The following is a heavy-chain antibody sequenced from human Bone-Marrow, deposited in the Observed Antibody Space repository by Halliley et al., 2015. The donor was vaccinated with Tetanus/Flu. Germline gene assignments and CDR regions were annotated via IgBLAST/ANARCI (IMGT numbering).Heavy chain of an antibody. V-gene: IGHV4-30-2*01. Sequence: GDINPHGVPSYNPALRSRVTMSVDRSKNQFSLRLGSLSAADTAVYYCASSADYGYNPYYFDYWGQGTLVAVSS. D-gene: IGHD3-10*01. CDR2: INPHGVP. J-gene: IGHJ4*02. CDR3: ASSADYGYNPYYFDY.